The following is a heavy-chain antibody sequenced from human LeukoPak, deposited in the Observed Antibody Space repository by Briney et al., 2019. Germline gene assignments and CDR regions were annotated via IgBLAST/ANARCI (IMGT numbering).Heavy chain of an antibody. CDR2: ISYDGSNK. J-gene: IGHJ3*02. Sequence: GGSLRLSCAASGFTFSSYWMHWVRQAPGKGLEWVAVISYDGSNKYYADSVKGRFTISRDNSKNTLYLQMNSLRAEDTAVYYCARGLFLSGYLDAFDIWGQGTVVTVSS. CDR1: GFTFSSYW. D-gene: IGHD3-22*01. V-gene: IGHV3-30*03. CDR3: ARGLFLSGYLDAFDI.